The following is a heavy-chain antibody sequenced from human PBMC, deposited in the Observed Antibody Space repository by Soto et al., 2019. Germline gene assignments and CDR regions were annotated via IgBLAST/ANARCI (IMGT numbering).Heavy chain of an antibody. V-gene: IGHV3-66*01. D-gene: IGHD4-17*01. CDR1: GFTVSSNY. J-gene: IGHJ4*02. CDR2: IYSGGST. CDR3: ARDPVHDYGDYGGY. Sequence: EVQLVESGGGLVQPGGSLRLSCAASGFTVSSNYMSWVRQAPGKGLEWVSVIYSGGSTYYADSVKGRFTIPRDNSKNALYAQINSRRAEDTAVYYCARDPVHDYGDYGGYLGQGTLVTVSS.